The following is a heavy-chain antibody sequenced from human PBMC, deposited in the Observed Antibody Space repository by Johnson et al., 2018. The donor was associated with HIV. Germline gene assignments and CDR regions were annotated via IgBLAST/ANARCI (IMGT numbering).Heavy chain of an antibody. CDR1: GFTFDDYA. CDR3: AKDGYSSSWYPYAFDI. V-gene: IGHV3-9*01. J-gene: IGHJ3*02. Sequence: VQLVESGGGLVQPGRSLRLSCAASGFTFDDYAMHWVRQAPGKGLEWVSGISWKSGSIGYADSVKGRFTISRDNAKNSLYLQMNSLRAEDTALYYCAKDGYSSSWYPYAFDIWGQGTMVIVSS. D-gene: IGHD6-13*01. CDR2: ISWKSGSI.